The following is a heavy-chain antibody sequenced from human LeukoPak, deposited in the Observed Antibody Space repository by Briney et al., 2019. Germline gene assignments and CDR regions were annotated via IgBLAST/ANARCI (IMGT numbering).Heavy chain of an antibody. CDR3: ARGRDGYTVGY. D-gene: IGHD5-24*01. CDR1: GGSISSYY. J-gene: IGHJ4*02. Sequence: SETLSLTCTVSGGSISSYYWSWIRQPPGKGLEWIGYIYYSGSTNYNPSLKSRVTISVDTSKNQFSLKLSSVTAADTAVYYCARGRDGYTVGYWGQGTLVTVSS. V-gene: IGHV4-59*12. CDR2: IYYSGST.